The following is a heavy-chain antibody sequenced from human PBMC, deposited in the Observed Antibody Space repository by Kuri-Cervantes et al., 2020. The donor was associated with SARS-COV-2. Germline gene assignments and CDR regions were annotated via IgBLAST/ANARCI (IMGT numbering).Heavy chain of an antibody. D-gene: IGHD3-16*02. CDR2: IYYSGST. CDR1: GGSISSSSYY. Sequence: SETLSLTCTVPGGSISSSSYYWGWIRQPPGKGLEWIGSIYYSGSTYYNPSLKSRATISVDTSKNQFSLKLSSVTAADTAVYYCARLSPPKDAFDIWGQGTMVTVSS. V-gene: IGHV4-39*01. J-gene: IGHJ3*02. CDR3: ARLSPPKDAFDI.